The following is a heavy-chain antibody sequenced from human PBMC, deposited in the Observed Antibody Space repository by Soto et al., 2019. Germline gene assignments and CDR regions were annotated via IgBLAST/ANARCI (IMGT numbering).Heavy chain of an antibody. CDR1: GYTFTRYN. V-gene: IGHV1-46*01. CDR3: ARDLPRDLVRGSFDI. D-gene: IGHD3-10*01. CDR2: IDTRGGSA. J-gene: IGHJ3*02. Sequence: QAQLVQSGAEVKKPGASANISCKASGYTFTRYNIHWVRQAAGQGLEWMGIIDTRGGSADYTQRYQGSVTMTGDTSTGTVYMELSSLGSEDTAVYYCARDLPRDLVRGSFDIWGQGTMVTVSS.